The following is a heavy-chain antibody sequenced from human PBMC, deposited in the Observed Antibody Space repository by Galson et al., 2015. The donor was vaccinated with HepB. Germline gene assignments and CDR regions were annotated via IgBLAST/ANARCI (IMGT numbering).Heavy chain of an antibody. CDR1: GFTFSSYA. D-gene: IGHD5-18*01. J-gene: IGHJ4*02. CDR2: ISGSGGST. Sequence: SLRLSCAASGFTFSSYAMSWVPQAPGKGQEWVSAISGSGGSTYYADSVKGRFTISRDNSQNTLYLQMNSLRAEDTAVYYCAKGYSYGYPSVYFDYWGQGTLVTVSS. V-gene: IGHV3-23*01. CDR3: AKGYSYGYPSVYFDY.